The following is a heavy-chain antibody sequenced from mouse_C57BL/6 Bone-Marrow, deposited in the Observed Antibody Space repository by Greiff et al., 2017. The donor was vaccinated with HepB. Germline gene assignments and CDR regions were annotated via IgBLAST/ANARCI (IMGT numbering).Heavy chain of an antibody. Sequence: VQLKESGPGLVAPSQRLSITCTVSGFSLTSYGVDWVRQSPGKGLEWLGVIWGVGSTNYNSALKSRLSISKDNSKSQVFLKMNSLQTDDTAMYYCATHGGRRGENAMDYWGQGTSVTVSS. CDR3: ATHGGRRGENAMDY. CDR2: IWGVGST. V-gene: IGHV2-6*01. J-gene: IGHJ4*01. CDR1: GFSLTSYG. D-gene: IGHD2-12*01.